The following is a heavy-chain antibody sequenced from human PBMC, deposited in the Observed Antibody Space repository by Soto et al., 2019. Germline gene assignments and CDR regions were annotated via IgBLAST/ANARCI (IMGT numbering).Heavy chain of an antibody. J-gene: IGHJ4*02. V-gene: IGHV1-69*13. D-gene: IGHD5-12*01. CDR3: ARSRDGYLYYFDY. Sequence: ASVKVSCKASGGTFSSYAISWVRQSPGQGLEWMGGIIPIFGTANYAQKFQGRVTITADESTSTAYMELSSLRSEDTAVYYCARSRDGYLYYFDYWGQGTLVTVSS. CDR2: IIPIFGTA. CDR1: GGTFSSYA.